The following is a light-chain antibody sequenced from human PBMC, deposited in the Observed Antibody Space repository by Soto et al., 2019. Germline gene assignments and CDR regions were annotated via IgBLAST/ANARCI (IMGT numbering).Light chain of an antibody. CDR1: QSITIW. Sequence: DIQMTQSPFTLSASVGDRVTITCRASQSITIWLAWYQQRPGRAPKLLISKASSLESGVPSRFSGSGSGTEFTLTISGLQPDDFATYYCQQYYSYPLTFGGGTKVEIE. CDR3: QQYYSYPLT. CDR2: KAS. V-gene: IGKV1-5*03. J-gene: IGKJ4*01.